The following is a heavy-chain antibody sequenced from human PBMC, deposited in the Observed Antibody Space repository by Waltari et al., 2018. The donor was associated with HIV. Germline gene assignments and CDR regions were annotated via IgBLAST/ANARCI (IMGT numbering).Heavy chain of an antibody. D-gene: IGHD3-16*02. V-gene: IGHV4-34*01. CDR2: INHSGST. Sequence: QVQLQQWGAGLLKPSETLSLTCAVYGGSFSGYYWSWIRQPPGTGLEWIGEINHSGSTNYNPSLKSRVTISVDTSKNQFSLKLSSVTAADTAVYYCARLAKVPRDYVWGSYRSGAFDIWGQGTMVTVSS. CDR1: GGSFSGYY. J-gene: IGHJ3*02. CDR3: ARLAKVPRDYVWGSYRSGAFDI.